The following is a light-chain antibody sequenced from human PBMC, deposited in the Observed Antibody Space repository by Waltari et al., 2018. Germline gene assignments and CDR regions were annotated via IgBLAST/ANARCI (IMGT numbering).Light chain of an antibody. J-gene: IGLJ2*01. CDR2: EDS. CDR1: ALSTQY. V-gene: IGLV3-10*01. CDR3: LSPDSSGTYVV. Sequence: SYELTQPPSVSVSPGQTASITCSGHALSTQYAYWYHQKSGQAPVLVIFEDSKRPSGIPERICGSSSGTMATLTLSGAQLEDEGDYYCLSPDSSGTYVVFGGGTKLTVL.